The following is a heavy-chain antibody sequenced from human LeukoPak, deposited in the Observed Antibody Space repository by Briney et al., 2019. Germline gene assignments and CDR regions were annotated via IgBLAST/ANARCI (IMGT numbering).Heavy chain of an antibody. V-gene: IGHV1-69*06. J-gene: IGHJ6*03. CDR3: ARALDYGDYVEYYYYYMDV. CDR2: IIPIFGTA. Sequence: ASVKVSCKASGGTFSSYAISWVRQAPGQGLEWMGGIIPIFGTANYAQKFQGRVTITADKSTSTAYMELSSLRSEDTAVYYCARALDYGDYVEYYYYYMDVWGKGTTVTVSS. CDR1: GGTFSSYA. D-gene: IGHD4-17*01.